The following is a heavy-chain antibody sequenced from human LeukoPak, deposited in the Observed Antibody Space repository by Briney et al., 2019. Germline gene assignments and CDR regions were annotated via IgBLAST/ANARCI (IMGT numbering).Heavy chain of an antibody. D-gene: IGHD3-3*01. J-gene: IGHJ6*02. V-gene: IGHV4-39*01. Sequence: PSETLSLTCTVSGGSISSSSYYWGWIRQPPGKGLEWIGSIYYSGSTYYNPSLKSRVTISVGTSKNQFSLKLSSVTAADTAVYYCARRPWGGYYRHYYYYYYGMDVWGQGTTVTVSS. CDR1: GGSISSSSYY. CDR3: ARRPWGGYYRHYYYYYYGMDV. CDR2: IYYSGST.